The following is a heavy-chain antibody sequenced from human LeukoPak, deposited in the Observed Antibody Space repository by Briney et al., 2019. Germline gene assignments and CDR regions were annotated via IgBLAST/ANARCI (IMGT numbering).Heavy chain of an antibody. CDR2: ISGSGGST. CDR3: AKVSLVLVDTAMVRSDY. D-gene: IGHD5-18*01. V-gene: IGHV3-23*01. J-gene: IGHJ4*02. Sequence: PGGSLRLSCAASGFTFSSYAMSWVRQAPGKGLEWVSAISGSGGSTYYADSVKDRFTISRDNSKNTLYLQMNSLRAEDTAVYYCAKVSLVLVDTAMVRSDYWGQGTLVTVSS. CDR1: GFTFSSYA.